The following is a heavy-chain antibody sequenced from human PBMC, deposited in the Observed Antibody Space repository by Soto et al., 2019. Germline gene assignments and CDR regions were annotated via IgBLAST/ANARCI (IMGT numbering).Heavy chain of an antibody. Sequence: GSLRLSCAASGFTFSSYGMHCVRQAPGKGLEWVAVISYDGSNKYSADHVIGRCTISRDNSKNTLYLQMNSLRAEDTAVYYCAKDCRPTIASAERRPYDPWGQGTLVTVSS. V-gene: IGHV3-30*18. J-gene: IGHJ5*02. D-gene: IGHD6-13*01. CDR3: AKDCRPTIASAERRPYDP. CDR1: GFTFSSYG. CDR2: ISYDGSNK.